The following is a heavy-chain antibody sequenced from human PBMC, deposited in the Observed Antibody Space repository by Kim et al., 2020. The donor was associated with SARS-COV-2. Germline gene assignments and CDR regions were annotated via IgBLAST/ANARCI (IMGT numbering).Heavy chain of an antibody. CDR2: MNPNSGNT. J-gene: IGHJ5*02. CDR3: ARGFRGSGGYYPTGFDP. V-gene: IGHV1-8*01. CDR1: GYTFTSYD. Sequence: ASVKVSCKASGYTFTSYDINWVRQATGQGLEWMGWMNPNSGNTGYAQKFQGRVTMTRNTSISTAYMELSSLRSEDTAVYYCARGFRGSGGYYPTGFDPWGQGTLVTVSS. D-gene: IGHD3-10*01.